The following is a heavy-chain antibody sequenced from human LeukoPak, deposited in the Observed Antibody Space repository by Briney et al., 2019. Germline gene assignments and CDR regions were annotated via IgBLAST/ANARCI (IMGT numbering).Heavy chain of an antibody. J-gene: IGHJ4*02. CDR3: ARVSRGNYDSSGYSD. Sequence: PGGSLRLSCTVSGFSVTNNYMSWVRQAPGKGLEWVAVVYSGGFTNYADSVEGRFTLSRGSSKNTLFLQTNTLKVEDTAVYYCARVSRGNYDSSGYSDWGQGTQVIVSS. D-gene: IGHD3-22*01. V-gene: IGHV3-53*01. CDR1: GFSVTNNY. CDR2: VYSGGFT.